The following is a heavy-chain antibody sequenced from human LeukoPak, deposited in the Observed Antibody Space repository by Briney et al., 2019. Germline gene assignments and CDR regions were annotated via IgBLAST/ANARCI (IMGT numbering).Heavy chain of an antibody. V-gene: IGHV3-9*01. D-gene: IGHD6-13*01. CDR3: VKDRAYDSSWLFDY. CDR2: IGWSSGTI. Sequence: PGGSLRLSCAASGFTFDDYAMHWVRQAPGKGLEWVSGIGWSSGTIGYADSVKGRFTISRDNAKNSLYLQMNSLRAEDTALYYCVKDRAYDSSWLFDYWGQGTLVTVSS. J-gene: IGHJ4*02. CDR1: GFTFDDYA.